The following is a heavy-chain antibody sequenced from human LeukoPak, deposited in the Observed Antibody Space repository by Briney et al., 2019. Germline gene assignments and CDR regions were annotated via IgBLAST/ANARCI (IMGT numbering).Heavy chain of an antibody. D-gene: IGHD3-3*01. V-gene: IGHV5-51*01. CDR1: GYSFNTYW. J-gene: IGHJ4*02. CDR2: IYPGDSDT. CDR3: ARHMGALRFLEWLSGGDFDY. Sequence: GESLKISCKGSGYSFNTYWIGWVRQMPGKGLEWMGIIYPGDSDTRYSPSFQGQVTISADKSISTAYLQWSSPKASDTAMYYCARHMGALRFLEWLSGGDFDYWGQGTLVTVSS.